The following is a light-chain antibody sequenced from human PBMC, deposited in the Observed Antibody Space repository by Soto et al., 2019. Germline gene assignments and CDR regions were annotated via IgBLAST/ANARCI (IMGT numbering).Light chain of an antibody. CDR1: SGYSNYK. V-gene: IGLV9-49*01. CDR2: VGTGGIVG. J-gene: IGLJ2*01. Sequence: QSVLTQPPSASASLGASVTLTCTLSSGYSNYKVDWYQQRPGKCPRFVMRVGTGGIVGSKGDGIPDRFSVLGSGLNRYLTIKNIQEEDESDYHCGADHGSGSNFFVVFGGGTKLTVL. CDR3: GADHGSGSNFFVV.